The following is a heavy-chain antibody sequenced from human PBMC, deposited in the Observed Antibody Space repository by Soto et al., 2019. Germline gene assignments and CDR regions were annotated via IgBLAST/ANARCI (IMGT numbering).Heavy chain of an antibody. D-gene: IGHD2-2*02. J-gene: IGHJ6*02. CDR1: GFTFSSYW. Sequence: GGSMRLSCAASGFTFSSYWVSWVRQAPGKGLEWVANIKQDGSEKYYVNSVKGRFTISRDNAKNSLYLQMNSLRAEDTAVYYCARFLLDIVVVPAAIGRRYYYHGMDVWGQGPTVTLSS. CDR2: IKQDGSEK. CDR3: ARFLLDIVVVPAAIGRRYYYHGMDV. V-gene: IGHV3-7*04.